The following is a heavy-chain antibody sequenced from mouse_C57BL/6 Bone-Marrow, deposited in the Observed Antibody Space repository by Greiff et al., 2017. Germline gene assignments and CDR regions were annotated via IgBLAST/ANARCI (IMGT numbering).Heavy chain of an antibody. V-gene: IGHV1-75*01. CDR1: GYTFTDYY. Sequence: VQLQQSGPELVKPGASVKISCKASGYTFTDYYINWVKQRPGQGLEWIGWLFPGSGSTYYNEKFKGKATLTVDKSSSTAYMLLSSLTSEDSAVYFCAREAYYSNYVWYFDVWGTGTTVTVSS. CDR2: LFPGSGST. CDR3: AREAYYSNYVWYFDV. J-gene: IGHJ1*03. D-gene: IGHD2-5*01.